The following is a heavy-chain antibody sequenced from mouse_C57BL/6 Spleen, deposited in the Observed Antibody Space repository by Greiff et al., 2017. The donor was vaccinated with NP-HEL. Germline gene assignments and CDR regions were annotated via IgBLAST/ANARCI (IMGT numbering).Heavy chain of an antibody. CDR3: ARTAAQAVYYYAMDY. V-gene: IGHV5-17*01. Sequence: EVKVVESGGGLVKPGGSLKLSCAASGFTFSDYGMHWVRQAPEKGLEWVAYISSGSSTIYYADTVKGRFTISRDNAKNTLFLQMTSLRSEDTAMYYCARTAAQAVYYYAMDYWGQRTSVTVSS. D-gene: IGHD3-2*02. CDR1: GFTFSDYG. CDR2: ISSGSSTI. J-gene: IGHJ4*01.